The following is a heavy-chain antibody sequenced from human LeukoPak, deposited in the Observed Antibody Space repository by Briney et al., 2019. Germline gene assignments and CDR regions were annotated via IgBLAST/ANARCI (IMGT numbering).Heavy chain of an antibody. Sequence: GGSLRLSCAASGFTFSDYYMSWIRQAPGKGLEWVSYISSSGSTIYYADSVKGRFTISRDNAKNSLYLQMNSLRAEDTAVYYCARVARRDSSGWYLTYYFDYWGQGTLVTVSS. D-gene: IGHD6-19*01. CDR1: GFTFSDYY. CDR2: ISSSGSTI. J-gene: IGHJ4*02. V-gene: IGHV3-11*01. CDR3: ARVARRDSSGWYLTYYFDY.